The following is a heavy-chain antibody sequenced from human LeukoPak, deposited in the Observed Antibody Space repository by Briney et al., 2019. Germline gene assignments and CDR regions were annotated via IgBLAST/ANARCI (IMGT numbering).Heavy chain of an antibody. J-gene: IGHJ5*02. CDR3: ARDVDSSGWRSQKWFDP. CDR2: INWNGGTT. D-gene: IGHD3-22*01. CDR1: GFTFDDYD. V-gene: IGHV3-20*04. Sequence: GGSLRLSCATSGFTFDDYDMSWVRQVTGKGLEWVSGINWNGGTTAYADSVKGRFTISRDNAKNSLYLQMSSLSAEDTALYYCARDVDSSGWRSQKWFDPWGQGTLDTVSS.